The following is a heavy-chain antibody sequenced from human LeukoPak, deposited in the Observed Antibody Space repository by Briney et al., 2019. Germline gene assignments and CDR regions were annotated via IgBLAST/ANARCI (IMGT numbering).Heavy chain of an antibody. V-gene: IGHV4-39*07. CDR3: ARAGSSSYYCSYCMDV. CDR2: IYTSGST. J-gene: IGHJ6*03. CDR1: GGSISSSSYY. D-gene: IGHD6-6*01. Sequence: SETLSLTCTVSGGSISSSSYYRGWIRQPPGKGLEWIGSIYTSGSTDYNPSLKSRVTISVDTSKNQLSLKLSSVTAADTAVYYCARAGSSSYYCSYCMDVWGKGTTVTVSS.